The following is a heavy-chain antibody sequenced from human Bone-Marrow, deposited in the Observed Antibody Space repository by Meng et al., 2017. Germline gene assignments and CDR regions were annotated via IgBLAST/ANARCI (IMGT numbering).Heavy chain of an antibody. CDR1: GFTFSSYS. Sequence: GGSLRLSCAASGFTFSSYSMTWLRQAPGKGPEWVSSISGSSSHIFYADSVEDRFTISRDNARSSVYLQMNNLRVEDTALYYFAKEPGDKSVYWGQGIQVTVSS. D-gene: IGHD4-23*01. CDR3: AKEPGDKSVY. V-gene: IGHV3-21*04. CDR2: ISGSSSHI. J-gene: IGHJ4*02.